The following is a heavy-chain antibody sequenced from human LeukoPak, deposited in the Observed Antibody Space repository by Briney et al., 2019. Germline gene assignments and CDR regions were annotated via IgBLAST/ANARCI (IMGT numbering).Heavy chain of an antibody. J-gene: IGHJ4*02. D-gene: IGHD3-22*01. CDR2: INHRGSA. CDR1: GGSLSGHY. V-gene: IGHV4-34*01. CDR3: ERGQPSYSDGSAYYAGGFYYFDR. Sequence: SETLSLTCVVYGGSLSGHYWTWIRQTAPRGREWIGEINHRGSAKYNPSLKSRVSISVTLPKNQFSLDLTSVTAADTAVYYCERGQPSYSDGSAYYAGGFYYFDRWGQGTLVTVSS.